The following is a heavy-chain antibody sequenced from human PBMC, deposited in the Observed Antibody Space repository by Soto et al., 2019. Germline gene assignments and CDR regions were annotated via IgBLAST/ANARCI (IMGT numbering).Heavy chain of an antibody. V-gene: IGHV4-39*07. J-gene: IGHJ4*02. D-gene: IGHD5-12*01. CDR2: VYYRGRS. Sequence: SETLSLTCTVSGGSVTNSSYYWGWIRQSPGKGLEWIGSVYYRGRSYSKSSVKSRVTISVDTSKNQFSLKLSSVTAADTAVYYCARGSVDIVATIPNCFDYWGQGTLVTVSS. CDR1: GGSVTNSSYY. CDR3: ARGSVDIVATIPNCFDY.